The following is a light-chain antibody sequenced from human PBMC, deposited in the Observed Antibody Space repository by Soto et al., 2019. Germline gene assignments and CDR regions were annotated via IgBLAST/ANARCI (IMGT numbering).Light chain of an antibody. Sequence: QSVLTQPPSASGTPGQRVTISCSGSNSNIGSNDVDWYQHLPGTAPKLLIYRNNQRPSGVPDRFSGSKSGTSASLAITGLRSVAEADYYCATWDDSLSDYVFGTGTKLTV. V-gene: IGLV1-47*01. J-gene: IGLJ1*01. CDR2: RNN. CDR3: ATWDDSLSDYV. CDR1: NSNIGSND.